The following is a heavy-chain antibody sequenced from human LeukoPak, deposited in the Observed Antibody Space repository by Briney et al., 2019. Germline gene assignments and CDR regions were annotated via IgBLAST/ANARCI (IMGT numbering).Heavy chain of an antibody. J-gene: IGHJ4*02. CDR2: ISSSSSYI. Sequence: KPGGSLRLSCAASGSTFSSYSMNWVRQAPGKGLEWVSSISSSSSYIYYADSVKGRFTISRDNAKNSLYLQMNSLRAEDTAVYYCARGSYDILTGYYQYYFDYWGQGTLVTVSS. CDR3: ARGSYDILTGYYQYYFDY. CDR1: GSTFSSYS. V-gene: IGHV3-21*01. D-gene: IGHD3-9*01.